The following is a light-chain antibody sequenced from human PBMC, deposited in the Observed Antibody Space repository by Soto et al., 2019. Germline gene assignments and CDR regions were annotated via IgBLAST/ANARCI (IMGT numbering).Light chain of an antibody. V-gene: IGKV1-33*01. CDR1: QDISNY. CDR2: DAS. Sequence: DIQMTQSPSSLSASVGDRVTITCQASQDISNYLNWYQQKPGKAPKLLIYDASNLETGVPSRFSGSGSGTDFTFTISSRQPEDIATYFGQQYDNLPGRLTFCGGTKEEIK. J-gene: IGKJ4*01. CDR3: QQYDNLPGRLT.